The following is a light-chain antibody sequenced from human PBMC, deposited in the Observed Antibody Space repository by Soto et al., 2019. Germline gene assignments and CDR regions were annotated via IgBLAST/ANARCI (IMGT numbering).Light chain of an antibody. J-gene: IGKJ1*01. CDR2: GSS. CDR1: QSVSNN. CDR3: QQHSNWPRT. V-gene: IGKV3-15*01. Sequence: EIVMTQSPATLSVSPGERATLSCRASQSVSNNLAWYQQNPGQAPRLLIHGSSTRATGIPARFSGSGSGTEFTLTISGLQSEDFAVYYCQQHSNWPRTF.